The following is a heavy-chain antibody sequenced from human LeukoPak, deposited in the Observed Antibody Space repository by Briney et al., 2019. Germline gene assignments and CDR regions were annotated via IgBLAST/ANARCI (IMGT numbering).Heavy chain of an antibody. CDR1: GFTFSSYA. CDR3: AKDKDGGSYYYYGMDV. J-gene: IGHJ6*02. V-gene: IGHV3-30-3*01. CDR2: ISYDGSNK. Sequence: GGSLRLSCAASGFTFSSYAMHWVRQAPGKGLEWVAVISYDGSNKYYADSVKGRFTISRDNSKNTLYLQMNSLRAEDTAVYYCAKDKDGGSYYYYGMDVWGQGTTVTVSS. D-gene: IGHD1-26*01.